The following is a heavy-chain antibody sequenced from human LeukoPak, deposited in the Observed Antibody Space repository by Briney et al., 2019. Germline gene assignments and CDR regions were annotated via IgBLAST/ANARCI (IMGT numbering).Heavy chain of an antibody. CDR2: INHSGST. CDR1: GGSFSGYY. Sequence: SETLSLTCAVYGGSFSGYYWSWIRQPPGKGLEWIGEINHSGSTNYNPSLKSRVTISVDTSKNQFSLKLSSVTAADTAVYYCARVPTPNYYDKRSWFDPWGQGTLVTVSS. J-gene: IGHJ5*02. V-gene: IGHV4-34*01. D-gene: IGHD3-22*01. CDR3: ARVPTPNYYDKRSWFDP.